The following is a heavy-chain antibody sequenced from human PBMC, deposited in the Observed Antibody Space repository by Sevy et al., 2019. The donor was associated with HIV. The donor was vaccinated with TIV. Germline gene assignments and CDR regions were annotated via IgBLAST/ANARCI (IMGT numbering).Heavy chain of an antibody. CDR2: IYSDDST. J-gene: IGHJ4*02. CDR1: GFTVSSNY. CDR3: ARGKSGYGYGFDY. Sequence: GGSLRVSCAASGFTVSSNYMSWVRQAPGKGLEWVSVIYSDDSTYYADSVKGRFSISRDNSKNTLSLQMNSLRAEDTALYYCARGKSGYGYGFDYRGQGTLVTVSS. D-gene: IGHD5-18*01. V-gene: IGHV3-66*01.